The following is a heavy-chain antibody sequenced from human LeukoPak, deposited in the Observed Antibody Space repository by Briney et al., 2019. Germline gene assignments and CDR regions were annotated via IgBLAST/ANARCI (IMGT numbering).Heavy chain of an antibody. D-gene: IGHD5-12*01. Sequence: GGSLRLSCAASGFTFSGFYMNWVRQAPGKGLEWVSTISGSTIYIYYADSVKGRFTTSRDNSKNTLYVQMNSLRAEDTAIYYCARGRGYRDYDRPLDYWGQGTLVTVSS. V-gene: IGHV3-21*04. CDR3: ARGRGYRDYDRPLDY. CDR2: ISGSTIYI. CDR1: GFTFSGFY. J-gene: IGHJ4*02.